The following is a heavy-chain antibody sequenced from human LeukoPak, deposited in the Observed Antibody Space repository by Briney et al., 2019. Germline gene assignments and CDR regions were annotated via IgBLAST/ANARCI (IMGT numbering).Heavy chain of an antibody. V-gene: IGHV3-30*02. CDR1: GFTFSTYG. J-gene: IGHJ4*02. D-gene: IGHD2-15*01. CDR3: AKGYCSGSCYNGLDY. Sequence: GGSLRLSCAASGFTFSTYGMHWLRQAPGKGLEWVAFIRFDGTNKYYADSVKGRFAISRDSSKNTLYLQMNSLRAEDTAVYYCAKGYCSGSCYNGLDYWGQGTLVTVSS. CDR2: IRFDGTNK.